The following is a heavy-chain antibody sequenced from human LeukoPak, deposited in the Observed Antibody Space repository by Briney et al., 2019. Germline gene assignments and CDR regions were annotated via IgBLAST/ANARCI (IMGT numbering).Heavy chain of an antibody. V-gene: IGHV3-23*01. Sequence: PGGSLRLSCAASGSTFDDYAMHWVRQAPGKGLEWVSAISGSGGSTYYADSVKGRFTISRDNSKNTLYLQMNSLRAEDTAVYYCAFQGDLDYWGQGTLVTVSS. D-gene: IGHD3-10*01. J-gene: IGHJ4*02. CDR3: AFQGDLDY. CDR1: GSTFDDYA. CDR2: ISGSGGST.